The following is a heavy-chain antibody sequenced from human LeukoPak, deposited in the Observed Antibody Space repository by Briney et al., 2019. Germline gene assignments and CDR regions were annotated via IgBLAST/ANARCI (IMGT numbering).Heavy chain of an antibody. D-gene: IGHD3-10*01. CDR3: ARITMVRGVILDY. J-gene: IGHJ4*02. CDR2: INPNSGGT. Sequence: ASVKVSCKASGYTFTGYYMHWVRQAPGQGLEWMGWINPNSGGTNYAQKFQGRVTMTRDTSISTAYMELGRLRSDDTAVYYCARITMVRGVILDYWGQGTLVTVSS. CDR1: GYTFTGYY. V-gene: IGHV1-2*02.